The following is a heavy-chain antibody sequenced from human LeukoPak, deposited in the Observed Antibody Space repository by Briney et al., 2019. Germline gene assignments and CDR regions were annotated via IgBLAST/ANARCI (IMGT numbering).Heavy chain of an antibody. CDR3: AKRVLGPTPAFDH. V-gene: IGHV3-23*01. CDR1: GFTFSSYS. J-gene: IGHJ4*02. Sequence: PGGSLRLSCAASGFTFSSYSMSWVRQAPGKGLEWVSGITGSGGSTYYVDSVKGRFSISRDNSKNTLYLQMNSLRAEDTAVYYCAKRVLGPTPAFDHWGQGTLVTVSS. D-gene: IGHD1-26*01. CDR2: ITGSGGST.